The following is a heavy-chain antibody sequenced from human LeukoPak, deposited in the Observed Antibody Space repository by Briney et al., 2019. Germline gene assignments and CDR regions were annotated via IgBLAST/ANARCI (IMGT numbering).Heavy chain of an antibody. CDR2: INGGGNTT. CDR3: TKELHVAVAVADYYYFYMDV. CDR1: GFAFSSFA. J-gene: IGHJ6*03. Sequence: GGSLRLSCAASGFAFSSFAMGWVRQSPGKGLEWLSTINGGGNTTFYADSVKGRFAISRDNSKNTLYLHMDGLRPDDTAIYYCTKELHVAVAVADYYYFYMDVWGRGTAVSVSS. V-gene: IGHV3-23*01. D-gene: IGHD6-19*01.